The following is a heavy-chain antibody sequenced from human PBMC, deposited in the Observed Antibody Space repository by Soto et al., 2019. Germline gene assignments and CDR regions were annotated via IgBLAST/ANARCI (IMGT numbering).Heavy chain of an antibody. J-gene: IGHJ5*01. D-gene: IGHD1-20*01. V-gene: IGHV3-66*01. CDR3: ARDLGNWNDKGWFDS. Sequence: HPGGSLRLSCAASGFTVSSNYMSWVRQAPGKGLEWVSVIYSGGSTYYADSVKGRFTISRDNSKNTLYLQMNSLRAEDTAVYYCARDLGNWNDKGWFDSWGQGTLVTVS. CDR1: GFTVSSNY. CDR2: IYSGGST.